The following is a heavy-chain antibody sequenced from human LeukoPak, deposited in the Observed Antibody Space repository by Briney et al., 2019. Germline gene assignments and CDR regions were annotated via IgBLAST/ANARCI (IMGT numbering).Heavy chain of an antibody. Sequence: SETLSLTCAVYGGSFSGYYWSWIRQPPGKGLEWIGEINHSGSTNYNPSLKSRVTISVDTSKNQFSLKLSSVTAVDTAVYYCERGKIVRRNYYYYYYMDVWGKGTTVTVSS. CDR3: ERGKIVRRNYYYYYYMDV. V-gene: IGHV4-34*01. J-gene: IGHJ6*03. D-gene: IGHD6-6*01. CDR1: GGSFSGYY. CDR2: INHSGST.